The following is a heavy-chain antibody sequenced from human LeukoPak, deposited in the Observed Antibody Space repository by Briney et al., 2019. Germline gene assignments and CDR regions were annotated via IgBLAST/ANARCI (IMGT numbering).Heavy chain of an antibody. Sequence: PGGSLRLSCAASGFTFSGSAMHWVRQDSGKGLEWVDRIRSRTNTYATAYAASVKGRFTISRDDSKNTAYLQMNSLKTEDTAVYYCTRGSQSDYYYGMDVWGQGTTVTVSS. V-gene: IGHV3-73*01. CDR3: TRGSQSDYYYGMDV. CDR2: IRSRTNTYAT. J-gene: IGHJ6*02. CDR1: GFTFSGSA.